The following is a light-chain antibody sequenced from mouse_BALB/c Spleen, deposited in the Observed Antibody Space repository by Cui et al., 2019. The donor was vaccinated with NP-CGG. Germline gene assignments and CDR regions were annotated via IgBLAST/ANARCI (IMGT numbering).Light chain of an antibody. CDR2: GTN. Sequence: QPVLPQESARTTSPGETVTLTCRSSTGAVTTSNYANWVQEKPDHLFTGLIGGTNNRVPGVPARFSGSLIGDKAALTITGAQTEDEAIYFCALWYSNHWVFGGGTKLTVL. J-gene: IGLJ1*01. CDR3: ALWYSNHWV. V-gene: IGLV1*01. CDR1: TGAVTTSNY.